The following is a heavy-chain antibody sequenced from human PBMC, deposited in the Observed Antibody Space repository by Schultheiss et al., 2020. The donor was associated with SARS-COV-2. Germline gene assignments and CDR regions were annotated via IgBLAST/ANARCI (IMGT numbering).Heavy chain of an antibody. CDR2: ISSNGGST. J-gene: IGHJ4*02. V-gene: IGHV3-64*01. CDR1: GFTFSSYA. CDR3: ARDRGRVVVAASPDY. D-gene: IGHD2-15*01. Sequence: GESLKISCAASGFTFSSYAMHWVRQAPGKGLEYVSAISSNGGSTYYANSVKGRFTISRDNSKNTLYLQMGSLRAEDMAVYYCARDRGRVVVAASPDYWGQGTLVTVS.